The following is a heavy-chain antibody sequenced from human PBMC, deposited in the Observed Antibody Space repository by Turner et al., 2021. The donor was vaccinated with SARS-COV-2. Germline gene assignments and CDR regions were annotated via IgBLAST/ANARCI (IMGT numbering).Heavy chain of an antibody. Sequence: QLQLQESGPGLVKPSETLSLTCTVSGGSISSSSYYWGWIRQPPGKGLEGIGGIYYSGSTYYNPSLKIRVTITVDTSKNQFSLKLSLVTAADTAVYYYVSEVVITTPQKYYYYYAMDVWGQGTTVTVSS. D-gene: IGHD3-22*01. CDR3: VSEVVITTPQKYYYYYAMDV. V-gene: IGHV4-39*01. CDR2: IYYSGST. J-gene: IGHJ6*02. CDR1: GGSISSSSYY.